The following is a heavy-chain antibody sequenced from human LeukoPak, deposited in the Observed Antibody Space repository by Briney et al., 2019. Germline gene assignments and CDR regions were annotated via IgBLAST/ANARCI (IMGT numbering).Heavy chain of an antibody. Sequence: PSETLSLTCTVSGGSISSSSYYWGWIRQPPGKGLEWIGSIYYSGSTYYNPSLKSRVTISVDTSKNQFPLKLSSVTAADTAVYYCADGSGSSASHYWGQGTLVTVSS. CDR3: ADGSGSSASHY. CDR2: IYYSGST. D-gene: IGHD3-10*01. V-gene: IGHV4-39*01. J-gene: IGHJ4*02. CDR1: GGSISSSSYY.